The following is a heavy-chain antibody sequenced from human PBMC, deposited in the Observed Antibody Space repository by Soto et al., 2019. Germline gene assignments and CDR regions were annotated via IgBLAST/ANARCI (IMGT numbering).Heavy chain of an antibody. CDR1: GYTFSGHY. Sequence: GASVKVSCKASGYTFSGHYMHWIRQAPGQGPEWLGWINANSGDTDRAPKFQDRLTMTRDTSISTAYMELSRLRSDDTAVYYCARGGALDGTSPPFNHWGQGTPVTVSS. V-gene: IGHV1-2*02. CDR3: ARGGALDGTSPPFNH. D-gene: IGHD6-19*01. J-gene: IGHJ4*02. CDR2: INANSGDT.